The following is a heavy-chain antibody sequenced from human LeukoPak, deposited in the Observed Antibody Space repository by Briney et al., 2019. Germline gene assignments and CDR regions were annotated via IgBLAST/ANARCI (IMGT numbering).Heavy chain of an antibody. Sequence: SETLSLTCIVSGGSISSYYWSWIRQPPGKGLEWIGYIYYSGSTNYNSSLKSRVTISLDMSENQFSLKLSSVTAADTAVYYCARGRGWFDPWGQGTLVTVSS. CDR1: GGSISSYY. D-gene: IGHD1-26*01. CDR3: ARGRGWFDP. CDR2: IYYSGST. V-gene: IGHV4-59*08. J-gene: IGHJ5*02.